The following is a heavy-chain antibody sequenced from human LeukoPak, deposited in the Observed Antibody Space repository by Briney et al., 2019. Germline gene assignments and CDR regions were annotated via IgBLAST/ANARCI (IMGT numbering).Heavy chain of an antibody. CDR3: ARDVRYDSSGRPSRGFDY. V-gene: IGHV4-30-4*08. D-gene: IGHD3-22*01. CDR1: GGSISSGDYY. Sequence: SQTLSLTCTVSGGSISSGDYYWSWIRQPPGKGLEWIGYIYYSGSTYYNPSLKSRVTISVDTSKNQFSLKLSSVTAADTAVYYCARDVRYDSSGRPSRGFDYWGQGTLVTVSS. J-gene: IGHJ4*02. CDR2: IYYSGST.